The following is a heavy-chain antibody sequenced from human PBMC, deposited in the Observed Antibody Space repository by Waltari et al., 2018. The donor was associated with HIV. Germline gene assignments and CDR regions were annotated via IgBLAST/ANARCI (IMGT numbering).Heavy chain of an antibody. CDR3: AARFGEPIPFDY. Sequence: QVQLQESGPGLVKPSQTLSLTCTVSGGSISSGGYYLSCIRQHPGKGLEWIGYFYYSGRTYYNPSLKSRVTISVDTSKNRFSLKLGPVTAADTAVYYCAARFGEPIPFDYGGQGTLVTVSS. V-gene: IGHV4-31*03. D-gene: IGHD3-10*01. CDR1: GGSISSGGYY. J-gene: IGHJ4*02. CDR2: FYYSGRT.